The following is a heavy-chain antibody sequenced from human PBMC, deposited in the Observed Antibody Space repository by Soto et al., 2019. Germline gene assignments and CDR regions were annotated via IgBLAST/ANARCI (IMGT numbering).Heavy chain of an antibody. V-gene: IGHV3-64*01. CDR2: ITSNGGST. D-gene: IGHD3-9*01. CDR1: GFTFSRHT. J-gene: IGHJ3*02. Sequence: EVQLVESGGGLVQPGGSLRLSCAASGFTFSRHTMHWVRQAPGKGLEYVSAITSNGGSTYYANSVKGRFTISRGNSKNTLYFQMGSLRAEDMAVYYCSRNTGYDILTGYYEVAFDIWGQGTMVTVSS. CDR3: SRNTGYDILTGYYEVAFDI.